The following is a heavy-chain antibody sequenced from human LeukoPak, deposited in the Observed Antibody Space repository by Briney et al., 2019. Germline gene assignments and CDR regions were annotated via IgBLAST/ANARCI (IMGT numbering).Heavy chain of an antibody. CDR1: GYTFTGYY. D-gene: IGHD3-22*01. CDR2: ISPAGGNR. Sequence: ASVKVSCKASGYTFTGYYIHWVRQAPGQRLEWMGMISPAGGNRMYAQEFQGRVSLTSDTSTATVYMDVSSLTSEDTAVYYCARVPRGLHGYFDPWGQGTLVSVSS. J-gene: IGHJ5*02. V-gene: IGHV1-46*01. CDR3: ARVPRGLHGYFDP.